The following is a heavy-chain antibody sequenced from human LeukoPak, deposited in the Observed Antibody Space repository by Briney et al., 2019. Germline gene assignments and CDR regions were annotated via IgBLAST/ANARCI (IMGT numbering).Heavy chain of an antibody. D-gene: IGHD1-26*01. Sequence: SETLSLTCTVSGGSVSSGSYYWSWIRQPPGKGLEWIGYIYYSGSTNYNPSLKSRVTISVDTSKNQFSLKLSSVTAADTAVYYCARVWGSYPFDYWGQGTLVTVSS. CDR1: GGSVSSGSYY. CDR3: ARVWGSYPFDY. V-gene: IGHV4-61*01. CDR2: IYYSGST. J-gene: IGHJ4*02.